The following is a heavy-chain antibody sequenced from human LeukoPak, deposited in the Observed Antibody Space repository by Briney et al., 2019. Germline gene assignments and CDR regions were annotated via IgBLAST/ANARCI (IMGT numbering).Heavy chain of an antibody. Sequence: GGSLRLSCAASGFTFSSYWMHWVRQVPGGGLVYVSRINSDGRVTHYADSVKGRFTISRDNAKNTLYLQMNSLRVEDTALYYCTRLDYGGDCWGQGTLVTVSS. CDR3: TRLDYGGDC. CDR1: GFTFSSYW. J-gene: IGHJ4*02. CDR2: INSDGRVT. D-gene: IGHD4-23*01. V-gene: IGHV3-74*01.